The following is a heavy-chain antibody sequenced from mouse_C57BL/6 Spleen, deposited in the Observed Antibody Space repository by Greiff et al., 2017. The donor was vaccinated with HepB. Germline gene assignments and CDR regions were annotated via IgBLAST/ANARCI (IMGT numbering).Heavy chain of an antibody. Sequence: QVQLKQPGAELVRPGSSVKLSCKASGYTFTSYWMHWVKQRPIQGLEWIGNIYPSDSETHYNQKFKDKATLTVDTSSSTAYMQLSSLTSEDSAVYYCARSYDYDGAMDYWGQGTSVTVSS. V-gene: IGHV1-52*01. CDR3: ARSYDYDGAMDY. J-gene: IGHJ4*01. CDR2: IYPSDSET. CDR1: GYTFTSYW. D-gene: IGHD2-4*01.